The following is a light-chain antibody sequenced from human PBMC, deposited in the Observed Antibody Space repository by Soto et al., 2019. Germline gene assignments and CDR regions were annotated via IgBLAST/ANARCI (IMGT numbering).Light chain of an antibody. V-gene: IGKV3-15*01. CDR3: QQYNHWPPFT. CDR2: IAY. J-gene: IGKJ4*01. CDR1: ESVGTN. Sequence: ELTQSPATLSLSPGDSATLSCRDSESVGTNLAWYQQKPCQAPRLLIYIAYNRATGVPARFSGSGSGTDFTLTISSLQSEDFAIYYCQQYNHWPPFTFGGGTKVDIK.